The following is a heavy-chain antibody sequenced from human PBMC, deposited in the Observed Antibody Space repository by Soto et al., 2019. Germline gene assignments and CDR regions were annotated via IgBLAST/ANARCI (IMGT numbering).Heavy chain of an antibody. J-gene: IGHJ3*02. CDR2: IWYDGSNK. Sequence: WGVLRLSCAASGFTFSSYGMHWVRQAPCKGLEWVAVIWYDGSNKYYADSVKGRFTISRDNSKNTLYLQMNSLRAEDTAVYYCARDKYSSGWSSAFDIWGQGTMVTVSS. CDR1: GFTFSSYG. V-gene: IGHV3-33*01. D-gene: IGHD6-19*01. CDR3: ARDKYSSGWSSAFDI.